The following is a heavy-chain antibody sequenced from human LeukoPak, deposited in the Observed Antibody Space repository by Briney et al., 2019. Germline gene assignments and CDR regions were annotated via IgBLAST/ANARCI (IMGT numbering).Heavy chain of an antibody. CDR2: IYSGGST. Sequence: GGSLRLSCAASEFSVGSNYMTWVRQAPGKGLEWVSLIYSGGSTYYADSVKGRFTISRDNSKNTLYLQMNSLRAEDTAVYYCARALRLSNSPGYWFDPWGPGTLVTVSS. CDR3: ARALRLSNSPGYWFDP. CDR1: EFSVGSNY. V-gene: IGHV3-66*01. D-gene: IGHD4-23*01. J-gene: IGHJ5*02.